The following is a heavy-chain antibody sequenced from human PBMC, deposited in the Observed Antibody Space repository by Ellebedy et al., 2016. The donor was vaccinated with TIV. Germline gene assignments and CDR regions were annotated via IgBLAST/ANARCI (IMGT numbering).Heavy chain of an antibody. J-gene: IGHJ5*02. D-gene: IGHD6-19*01. CDR1: GGSISSGSYY. CDR3: ARLKGIAGADNCFDP. V-gene: IGHV4-39*01. Sequence: MPSETLSLTCTVSGGSISSGSYYWGSICQPPGKGLEWIGNIYYSGSTYHNPSLKSRITISVDTSKNQFPLKLSSVTAADTAVYYCARLKGIAGADNCFDPWGQGTLVTVSS. CDR2: IYYSGST.